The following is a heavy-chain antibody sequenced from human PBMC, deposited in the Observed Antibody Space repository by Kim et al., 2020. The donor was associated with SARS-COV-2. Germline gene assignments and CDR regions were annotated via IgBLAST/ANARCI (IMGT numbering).Heavy chain of an antibody. V-gene: IGHV4-59*01. J-gene: IGHJ3*02. CDR2: VLSSGNA. CDR1: GGSIDHYY. CDR3: ARDISHASVFAFDN. Sequence: SETLSLTCTVSGGSIDHYYWNWIRQTPGKGLEWIGYVLSSGNANYNPSLARRVAMSTDTSGSRVSLRLRSVTAADTGIYFCARDISHASVFAFDNW.